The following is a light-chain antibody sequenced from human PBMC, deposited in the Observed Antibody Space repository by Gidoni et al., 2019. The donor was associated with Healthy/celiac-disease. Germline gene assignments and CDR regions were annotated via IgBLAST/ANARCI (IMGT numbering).Light chain of an antibody. Sequence: EIVLTQSPATLSLSPGERATLSCRPSQSVSSYLAWYQQKPGQAPRLLIYEASNRATGIPARFSGSGSGTDFTLTISSLEPEDFAVYYCQQRSNWPPWTFGQGTKVEIK. J-gene: IGKJ1*01. CDR1: QSVSSY. CDR2: EAS. CDR3: QQRSNWPPWT. V-gene: IGKV3-11*01.